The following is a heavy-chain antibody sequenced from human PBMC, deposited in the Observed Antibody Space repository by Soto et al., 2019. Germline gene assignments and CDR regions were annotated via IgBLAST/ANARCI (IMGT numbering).Heavy chain of an antibody. CDR2: IYYSGST. Sequence: PSETLSLTCTVAGGSISSYYWSWIRQPPGKGLEWIGYIYYSGSTNYNPSLKSRVTISVDTSKNQFSLKLSSVTAEDTAVYYCARDTPPPAAGGQYWFDPWGQGTLVTVSS. CDR3: ARDTPPPAAGGQYWFDP. V-gene: IGHV4-59*12. CDR1: GGSISSYY. D-gene: IGHD2-15*01. J-gene: IGHJ5*02.